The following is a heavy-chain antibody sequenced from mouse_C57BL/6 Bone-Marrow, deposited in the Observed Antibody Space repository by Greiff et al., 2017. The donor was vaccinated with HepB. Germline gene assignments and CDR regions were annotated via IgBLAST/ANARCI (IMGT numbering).Heavy chain of an antibody. V-gene: IGHV5-15*01. CDR2: ISNLAYSI. Sequence: EVMLVESGGGLVQPGGSLKLSCAASGFTFSDYGMAWVRQAPRKGPEWVAFISNLAYSIYYADTVTGRFTISRENAKNTLYLEMSSLRSEDTAMYYCARYSQNLPGFAYWGQGTLVTVSA. CDR1: GFTFSDYG. J-gene: IGHJ3*01. CDR3: ARYSQNLPGFAY.